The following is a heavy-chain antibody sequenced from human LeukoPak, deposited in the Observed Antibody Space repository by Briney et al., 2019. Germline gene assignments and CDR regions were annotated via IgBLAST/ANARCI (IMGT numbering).Heavy chain of an antibody. Sequence: GGSLRLSCAASGFTFSSYAMHWVRQAPGKGLEWVAVISYDGSNKYYADSVKGRFTISRDNSKNTLYLQMNSLRAEDTAVYYCARDATAAGNDAFDIWGQGTMVTVSS. CDR3: ARDATAAGNDAFDI. V-gene: IGHV3-30-3*01. D-gene: IGHD6-13*01. CDR1: GFTFSSYA. CDR2: ISYDGSNK. J-gene: IGHJ3*02.